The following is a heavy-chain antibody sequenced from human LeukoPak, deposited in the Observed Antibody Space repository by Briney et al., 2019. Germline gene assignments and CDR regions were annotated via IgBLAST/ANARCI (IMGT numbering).Heavy chain of an antibody. J-gene: IGHJ4*02. CDR3: AKGPSYGDLDY. Sequence: GGSLRLSCAASGFTFSSYAMSWVRQAPGKGLEWVPTVSGSGGSTYYADSVKGRFTVSRDNSKNTLYLQMNSLRAEDTAVYYCAKGPSYGDLDYWGQGTLVTVSS. CDR2: VSGSGGST. D-gene: IGHD4-17*01. CDR1: GFTFSSYA. V-gene: IGHV3-23*01.